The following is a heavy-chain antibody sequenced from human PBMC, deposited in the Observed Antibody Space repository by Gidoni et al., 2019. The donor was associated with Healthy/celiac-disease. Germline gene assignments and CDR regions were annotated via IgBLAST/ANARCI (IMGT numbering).Heavy chain of an antibody. CDR2: IYSGGST. Sequence: EVQLVESGGGLVQPGGSLRPSCAASGFTVSSNYMSWVRQAPGKGLEWVSVIYSGGSTYYADSVKGRFTISRDNSKNTLYLQMNSLRAEDTAVYYCARAYEQFHYGMDVWGQGTTVTVSS. D-gene: IGHD5-12*01. J-gene: IGHJ6*02. CDR1: GFTVSSNY. V-gene: IGHV3-66*02. CDR3: ARAYEQFHYGMDV.